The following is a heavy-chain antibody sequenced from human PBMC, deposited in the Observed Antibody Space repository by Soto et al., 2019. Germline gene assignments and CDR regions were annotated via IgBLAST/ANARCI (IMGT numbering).Heavy chain of an antibody. CDR2: IKQDGGEA. D-gene: IGHD1-26*01. Sequence: PGGSLRLSCAASGFTFSSFWMHWVRQAPGRGLEWVANIKQDGGEAHYVDSVRGRFTISRDNGKNSLYLQMNNVRAEDKAIYYCARDRYSGSFWFDPWGQGILVTVSS. CDR3: ARDRYSGSFWFDP. CDR1: GFTFSSFW. V-gene: IGHV3-7*01. J-gene: IGHJ5*02.